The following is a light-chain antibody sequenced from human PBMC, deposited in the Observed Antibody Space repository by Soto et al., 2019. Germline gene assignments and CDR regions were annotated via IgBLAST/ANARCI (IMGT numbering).Light chain of an antibody. CDR3: QQYSSHAT. CDR2: DAS. Sequence: DIQMTQSPSTLSASVGDSVTITSRASHSVSRYLAWYQQKPGKVPKLLIYDASSLESEVPYRFSGGGSGTEFTLTVCRLQADDFATYYCQQYSSHATFGHGTKVEIK. V-gene: IGKV1-5*01. J-gene: IGKJ1*01. CDR1: HSVSRY.